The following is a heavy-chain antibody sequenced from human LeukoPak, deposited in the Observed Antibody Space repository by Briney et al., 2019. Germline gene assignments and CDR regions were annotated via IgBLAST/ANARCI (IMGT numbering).Heavy chain of an antibody. CDR2: IYTSGST. D-gene: IGHD6-19*01. CDR3: ARGGAVAGTRGSYYYYYYYMDV. CDR1: GGSISSYY. J-gene: IGHJ6*03. Sequence: SETLSLTCTVSGGSISSYYWSRIRQPAGKGLEWIGRIYTSGSTNYNPSLKSRVTISVDKSKNQFSLKLSSVTAADTAVYYCARGGAVAGTRGSYYYYYYYMDVWGKGTTVTVSS. V-gene: IGHV4-4*07.